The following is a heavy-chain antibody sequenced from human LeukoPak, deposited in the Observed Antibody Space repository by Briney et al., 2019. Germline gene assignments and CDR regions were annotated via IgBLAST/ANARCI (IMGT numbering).Heavy chain of an antibody. CDR3: ARKDSVSRGLYYYYYGMDV. CDR2: INPSGGST. V-gene: IGHV1-46*01. J-gene: IGHJ6*02. D-gene: IGHD3-10*01. Sequence: ASVKVSCKASGYTFTSYYRHWVRQAPGQGLEWMGIINPSGGSTSYAQKFQGRVTMTRDTSTSTVYMELSSLRSEDTAVYYCARKDSVSRGLYYYYYGMDVWGQGTTVTVSS. CDR1: GYTFTSYY.